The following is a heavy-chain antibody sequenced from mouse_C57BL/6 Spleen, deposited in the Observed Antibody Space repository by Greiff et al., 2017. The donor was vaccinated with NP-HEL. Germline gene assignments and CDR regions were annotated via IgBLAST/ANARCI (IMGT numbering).Heavy chain of an antibody. CDR3: VSPTTECGFAY. V-gene: IGHV10-3*01. Sequence: EVKLVESGGGLVQPKGSLKLSCAASGFTFNTYAMHWVRQAPGKGLEWVARIRSKSSNYATYYADSVKDRFTISRADSQSMLYLQMNNLRTEDTAVYYYVSPTTECGFAYWGQGTLVTVSA. CDR2: IRSKSSNYAT. D-gene: IGHD1-1*01. J-gene: IGHJ3*01. CDR1: GFTFNTYA.